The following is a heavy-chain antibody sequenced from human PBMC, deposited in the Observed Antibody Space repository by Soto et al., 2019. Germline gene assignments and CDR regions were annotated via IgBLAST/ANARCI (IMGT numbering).Heavy chain of an antibody. Sequence: ETLSLTCTVSGGSISSYYWSWIRQPPGKGLEWIGYIYYSGSTNYNPSLKSRVTISVDTSKNQFSLKLSSVTAADTAVYYCARRYGDSFDYWGQGTLVTVSS. CDR1: GGSISSYY. V-gene: IGHV4-59*01. D-gene: IGHD4-17*01. CDR2: IYYSGST. J-gene: IGHJ4*02. CDR3: ARRYGDSFDY.